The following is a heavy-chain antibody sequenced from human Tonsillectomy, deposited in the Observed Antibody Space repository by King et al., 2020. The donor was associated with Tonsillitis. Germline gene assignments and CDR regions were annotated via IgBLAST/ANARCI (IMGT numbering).Heavy chain of an antibody. CDR3: ATGRHYDSRGFDY. CDR1: GFTFSSYG. J-gene: IGHJ4*02. Sequence: VQLVESGGGVVQPGRSLRLSCAASGFTFSSYGMHGVRQAPGKGLEGVAVISYDGSNKYYADSVKGRFTISRDNSKNTLYLQMDSLRTEETAVYHCATGRHYDSRGFDYWGQGTLVTVSS. CDR2: ISYDGSNK. D-gene: IGHD3-22*01. V-gene: IGHV3-30*03.